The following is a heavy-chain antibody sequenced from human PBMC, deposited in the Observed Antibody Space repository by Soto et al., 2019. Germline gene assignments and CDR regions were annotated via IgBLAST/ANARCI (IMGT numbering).Heavy chain of an antibody. CDR1: GYTFTSYY. J-gene: IGHJ6*02. Sequence: QVQLVQSGAEVKKPGASVKVSCKASGYTFTSYYMHWVRQAPGQGLEWMGWINPNSGGTNYAQKFQGWVTMTRDTSISTAYMELSRLRSDDTVVYYCARVPTMSYGMDAWGQGTTVTVSS. V-gene: IGHV1-2*04. D-gene: IGHD3-10*02. CDR2: INPNSGGT. CDR3: ARVPTMSYGMDA.